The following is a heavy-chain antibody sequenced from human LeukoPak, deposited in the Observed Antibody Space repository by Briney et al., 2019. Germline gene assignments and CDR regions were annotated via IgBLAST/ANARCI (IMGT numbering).Heavy chain of an antibody. CDR3: AREYFYNISCYRALRY. CDR2: IKEDGSEK. Sequence: GGSLRLSCAASGFTFSDFWMTWVRQAPGKGLEWVANIKEDGSEKYYVDSVKGRFIISRDNAKNSLYLQMNSLRAEDTAVYYCAREYFYNISCYRALRYWGQGTLVTAS. CDR1: GFTFSDFW. D-gene: IGHD3-22*01. V-gene: IGHV3-7*01. J-gene: IGHJ4*02.